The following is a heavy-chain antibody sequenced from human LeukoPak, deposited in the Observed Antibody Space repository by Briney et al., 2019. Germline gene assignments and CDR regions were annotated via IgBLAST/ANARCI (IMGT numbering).Heavy chain of an antibody. CDR2: ISSSDGT. Sequence: SETLSLTCTVSGGSVSTYYWSWIRQPAGKGLEWIGRISSSDGTNYNPSLKSRVSMSTDASKNQFSLKPSSVTAADTAVYYCARLRRHGNDWYADDFWGQGILVTVAS. V-gene: IGHV4-4*07. J-gene: IGHJ4*02. D-gene: IGHD6-19*01. CDR3: ARLRRHGNDWYADDF. CDR1: GGSVSTYY.